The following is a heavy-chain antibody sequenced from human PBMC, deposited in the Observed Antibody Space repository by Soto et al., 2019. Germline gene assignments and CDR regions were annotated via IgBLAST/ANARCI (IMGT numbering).Heavy chain of an antibody. CDR1: GGSISSGGYY. CDR3: ARERGGYCSGGSCYSGYWFDP. CDR2: IYYSGST. V-gene: IGHV4-31*03. D-gene: IGHD2-15*01. J-gene: IGHJ5*02. Sequence: QVQLQESGPGLVKPSQTLSLTCTVSGGSISSGGYYWSWIRQHPGKGLEWIGYIYYSGSTYYNPSLKSRVTISVGTSKNQFSLKLSSVTAADTAVYYCARERGGYCSGGSCYSGYWFDPWGQGTLVTVSS.